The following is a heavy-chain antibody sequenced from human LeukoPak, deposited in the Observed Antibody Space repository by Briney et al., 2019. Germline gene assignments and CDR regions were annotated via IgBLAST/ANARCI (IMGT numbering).Heavy chain of an antibody. CDR1: GYTFTIYG. CDR3: AREAPYSSDDY. Sequence: GASVKVSCKASGYTFTIYGISWVRQAPGQGLDWMGWISGYSGNTNYAQKFQGRVTMTTDTSTSTAYMELRSLKSDDTAVYYCAREAPYSSDDYWGQGTPVTVSS. V-gene: IGHV1-18*01. CDR2: ISGYSGNT. D-gene: IGHD6-25*01. J-gene: IGHJ4*02.